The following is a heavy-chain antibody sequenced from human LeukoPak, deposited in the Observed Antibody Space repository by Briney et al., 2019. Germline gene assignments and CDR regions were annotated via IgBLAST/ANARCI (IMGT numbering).Heavy chain of an antibody. CDR3: ARDPNGDYIGVFDM. CDR2: IRGSGVNT. Sequence: GGSLRLSCTASGFSFSAYAMMWVRQAPGKGPEWVSAIRGSGVNTYYADSVKGRFTISRDNSKYTLFLQMNSLRAEDTAVYYCARDPNGDYIGVFDMGAPGTMVTVSS. CDR1: GFSFSAYA. J-gene: IGHJ3*02. D-gene: IGHD4-17*01. V-gene: IGHV3-23*01.